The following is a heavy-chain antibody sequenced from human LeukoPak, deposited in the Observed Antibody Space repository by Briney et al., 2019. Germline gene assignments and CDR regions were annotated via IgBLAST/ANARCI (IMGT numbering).Heavy chain of an antibody. Sequence: PGRSLRLSCAASGFTFSSYGMHWVRQAPGKGLEWVAVIWYDGSNKYYADSVKGRFTISRDNSKNTLYLQMNSLRAEDTAVYYCARSGYSYAIFDYWGQGTLVTVSS. J-gene: IGHJ4*02. V-gene: IGHV3-33*01. CDR2: IWYDGSNK. CDR3: ARSGYSYAIFDY. D-gene: IGHD5-18*01. CDR1: GFTFSSYG.